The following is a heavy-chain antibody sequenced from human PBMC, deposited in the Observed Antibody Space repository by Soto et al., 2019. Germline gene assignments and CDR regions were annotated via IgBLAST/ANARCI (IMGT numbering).Heavy chain of an antibody. V-gene: IGHV4-34*01. CDR1: GWSFRGYY. D-gene: IGHD3-10*01. CDR3: ARGDPPMVRGVIRGPFYY. CDR2: INHSGST. J-gene: IGHJ4*02. Sequence: PSETLFLTCAFYGWSFRGYYWSWIRQPPGKGLEWIGAINHSGSTNYNPSLKSRVTISVDTSKNQFSLKLSSVTAADTAVYYCARGDPPMVRGVIRGPFYYWGQGTLVTVSS.